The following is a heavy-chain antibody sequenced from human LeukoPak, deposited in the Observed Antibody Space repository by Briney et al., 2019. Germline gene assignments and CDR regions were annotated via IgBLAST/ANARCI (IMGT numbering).Heavy chain of an antibody. CDR2: IKSKTDGGTT. D-gene: IGHD3-3*01. CDR1: RFTFNSYA. V-gene: IGHV3-15*07. CDR3: TADLDFWSRVFDY. Sequence: GGSLRLSCAASRFTFNSYAMNWVRQAPGKGLEWVGRIKSKTDGGTTDYAAPVKGRFTISRDDSKNTLYLQMNSLKTEDTAVYYCTADLDFWSRVFDYWGQGTLVTVSS. J-gene: IGHJ4*02.